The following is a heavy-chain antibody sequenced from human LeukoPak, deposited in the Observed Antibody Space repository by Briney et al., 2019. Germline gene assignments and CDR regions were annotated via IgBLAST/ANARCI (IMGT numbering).Heavy chain of an antibody. CDR1: GFTFSTYN. CDR2: ISSSSSLI. Sequence: GGSLRLSCAASGFTFSTYNMNWVRQAPGKGLEWVSSISSSSSLIYYADSVKGRFTISRDNAKNSLYLQMNSLRAEDTAVYYCARDKSSDYYGSGSYPLNWFDPWGQGTLVTVSS. CDR3: ARDKSSDYYGSGSYPLNWFDP. D-gene: IGHD3-10*01. V-gene: IGHV3-48*04. J-gene: IGHJ5*02.